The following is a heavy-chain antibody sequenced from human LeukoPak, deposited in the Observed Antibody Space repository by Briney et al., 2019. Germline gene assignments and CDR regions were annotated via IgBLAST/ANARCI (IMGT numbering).Heavy chain of an antibody. J-gene: IGHJ4*02. CDR3: AKERSPTVVPAAKLLDY. V-gene: IGHV3-33*06. CDR1: GFTFSSYG. Sequence: GGSLRLSCAASGFTFSSYGMHWVRQAPGQGLEWLALIWYDGSNKYYADSVKGRFTISRDNSKNMLYLQMNSLRAEDTAVYYCAKERSPTVVPAAKLLDYWGQGTLVTVSS. D-gene: IGHD2-2*01. CDR2: IWYDGSNK.